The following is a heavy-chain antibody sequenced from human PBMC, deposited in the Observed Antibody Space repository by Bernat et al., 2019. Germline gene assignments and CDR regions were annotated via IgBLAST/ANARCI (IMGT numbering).Heavy chain of an antibody. V-gene: IGHV4-34*01. CDR1: GGSFSGYY. CDR3: ARSVAGVLDY. CDR2: INHSGST. J-gene: IGHJ4*02. Sequence: QVQLQQWGAGLLKPSETLSLTCAVYGGSFSGYYWSWIRQPPGKGLEWIGEINHSGSTNYNPSLKSQVTISVDTSKNQFSLKLSSVTAADTAVYYCARSVAGVLDYWGQGTLVTVSS. D-gene: IGHD6-19*01.